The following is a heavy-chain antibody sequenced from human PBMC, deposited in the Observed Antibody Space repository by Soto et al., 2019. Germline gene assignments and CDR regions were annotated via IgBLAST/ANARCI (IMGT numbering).Heavy chain of an antibody. D-gene: IGHD3-22*01. V-gene: IGHV4-4*02. CDR3: ARDFYDSSGYSLAWFDAFDI. J-gene: IGHJ3*02. CDR2: IYHSGST. CDR1: GGSISSSNW. Sequence: QVQLQESGPGLVKPSGTLSLTCAVSGGSISSSNWWSWVRQPPGKGLEWIGEIYHSGSTNYNPSLKSRVTISVDKSKNQFSLKLSSVTAADTAVYYCARDFYDSSGYSLAWFDAFDIWGQGTMVTVSS.